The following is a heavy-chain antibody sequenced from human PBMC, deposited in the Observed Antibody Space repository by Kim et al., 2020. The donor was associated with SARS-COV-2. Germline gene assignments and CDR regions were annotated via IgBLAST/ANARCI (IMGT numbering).Heavy chain of an antibody. J-gene: IGHJ4*02. CDR1: GGTFSSYA. CDR2: IIPILGIA. D-gene: IGHD3-22*01. V-gene: IGHV1-69*04. Sequence: SVKVSCKASGGTFSSYAISWVRQAPGQGLEWMGRIIPILGIANYAQKFQGRVTITADKSTSTAYMELSSLRSEDTAVYYCARVKYYYDSSGYDYWGQGTLVTVSS. CDR3: ARVKYYYDSSGYDY.